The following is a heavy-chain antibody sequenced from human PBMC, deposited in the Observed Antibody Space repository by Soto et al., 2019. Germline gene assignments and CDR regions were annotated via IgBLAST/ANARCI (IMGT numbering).Heavy chain of an antibody. D-gene: IGHD1-26*01. J-gene: IGHJ4*02. V-gene: IGHV4-59*08. CDR2: IYYSGST. Sequence: QVQLQESGPGLVKPSETLSLTCTVSGGTISSWYWSWIRQPPGKGLEWIGYIYYSGSTNCNPSLRRRVTISVDTCKNQFSLKLSSVTAADSAVYYCARRYGSAIDYWGQGTLVTVSS. CDR3: ARRYGSAIDY. CDR1: GGTISSWY.